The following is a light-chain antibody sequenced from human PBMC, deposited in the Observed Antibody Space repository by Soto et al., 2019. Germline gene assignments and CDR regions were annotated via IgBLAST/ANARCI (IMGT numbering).Light chain of an antibody. Sequence: DIQMTQSPSSVSASVGDRVSITCRASQGISNWLAWYQQKPGRAPKLLIYTGSSLQSGVPSRFSGTGSGTDVTLTISSLQPEDVATYYCQQANSFTLTFGGGTKVEIK. V-gene: IGKV1-12*01. CDR3: QQANSFTLT. CDR1: QGISNW. J-gene: IGKJ4*01. CDR2: TGS.